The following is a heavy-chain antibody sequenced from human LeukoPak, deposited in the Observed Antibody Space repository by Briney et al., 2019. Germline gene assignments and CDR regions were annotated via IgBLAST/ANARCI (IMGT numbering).Heavy chain of an antibody. V-gene: IGHV1-18*01. CDR2: INTGNGNT. J-gene: IGHJ3*02. CDR1: DYPFTSYG. D-gene: IGHD4-17*01. Sequence: ASVKVSCKASDYPFTSYGITWVRQAPGQGLEWMGWINTGNGNTDYAQKLQGRVTMTTDTSTSTAYMELSSLRSEDTAVYYCARVATVTTNAFDIWGQGTMVTVSS. CDR3: ARVATVTTNAFDI.